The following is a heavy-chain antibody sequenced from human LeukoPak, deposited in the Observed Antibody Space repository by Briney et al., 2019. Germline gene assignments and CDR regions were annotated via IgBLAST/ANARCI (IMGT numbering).Heavy chain of an antibody. CDR3: AKDVISMNGIWDPFDI. Sequence: PGGSLRLSCAASGFTFSSYGMHWVRQAPGKGLEWVAVISYDGSNKYYADSVKGRFTISRDNSKNTLYLQMKSLRVEDTAIYYCAKDVISMNGIWDPFDIWGQGTMVTVSS. J-gene: IGHJ3*02. D-gene: IGHD3-3*02. CDR2: ISYDGSNK. CDR1: GFTFSSYG. V-gene: IGHV3-30*18.